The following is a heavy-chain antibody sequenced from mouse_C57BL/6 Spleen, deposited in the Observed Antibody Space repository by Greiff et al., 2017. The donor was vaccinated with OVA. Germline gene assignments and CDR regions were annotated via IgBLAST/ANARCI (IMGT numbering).Heavy chain of an antibody. V-gene: IGHV1-82*01. CDR2: IYPGGGDT. Sequence: VQLQQSGPELVKPGASVKMSCKASGYAFSSSWMNWVKQRPGQGLEWIGRIYPGGGDTNYNGKFKGKATLTADKSSSTAYMQLSSLTSEDSAVYYCARRRITAVVAKDYALGYWGQGTSVTVSS. CDR1: GYAFSSSW. CDR3: ARRRITAVVAKDYALGY. J-gene: IGHJ4*01. D-gene: IGHD1-1*01.